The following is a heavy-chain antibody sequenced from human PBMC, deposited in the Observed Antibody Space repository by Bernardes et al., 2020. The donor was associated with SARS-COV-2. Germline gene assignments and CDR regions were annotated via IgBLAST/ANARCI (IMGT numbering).Heavy chain of an antibody. V-gene: IGHV3-66*01. CDR2: IYSGGNT. CDR3: ARDYPDPAD. Sequence: GGSLRLSCAASGFTVSSNYMSWVRQAPGKGLEWVSVIYSGGNTYYADSVKDRFIISRDNYKNTLYLQMNSLRAEDMAVYYCARDYPDPADWGQGTLVTVSS. J-gene: IGHJ4*02. CDR1: GFTVSSNY. D-gene: IGHD6-13*01.